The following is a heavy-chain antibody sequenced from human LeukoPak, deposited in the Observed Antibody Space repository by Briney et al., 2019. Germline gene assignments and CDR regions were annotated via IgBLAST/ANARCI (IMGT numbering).Heavy chain of an antibody. Sequence: SETLSLTCTVSGGSISSGNYFWSWIRQHPGKGLEWIGYIYHSGSTYYNPSLKSRVSISGDTSKNEFSLTLNSVTAADTAVYYCARFQYKAAFDIWGQGTMVTVSS. V-gene: IGHV4-31*03. CDR2: IYHSGST. J-gene: IGHJ3*02. D-gene: IGHD1-1*01. CDR1: GGSISSGNYF. CDR3: ARFQYKAAFDI.